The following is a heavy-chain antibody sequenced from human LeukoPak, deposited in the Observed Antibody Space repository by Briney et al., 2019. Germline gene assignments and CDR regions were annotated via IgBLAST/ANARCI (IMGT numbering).Heavy chain of an antibody. CDR2: ISGST. J-gene: IGHJ6*03. CDR1: GNSFGDYY. V-gene: IGHV4-4*07. D-gene: IGHD5-12*01. Sequence: PSETLSLTCTVSGNSFGDYYWSWIRQPAGKGLEWIGRISGSTDYNPSLKSRVTMSVDTSKNEFSLKLSSVTAADTAVYYCARVLRGYDGDYYYYMDVWGKGTTVTISS. CDR3: ARVLRGYDGDYYYYMDV.